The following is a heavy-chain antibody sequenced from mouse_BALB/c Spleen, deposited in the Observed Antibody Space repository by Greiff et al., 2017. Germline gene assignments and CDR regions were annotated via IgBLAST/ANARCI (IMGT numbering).Heavy chain of an antibody. CDR3: AREYAMDY. V-gene: IGHV5-17*02. J-gene: IGHJ4*01. CDR2: ISSGSSTI. CDR1: GFTFSSFG. Sequence: EVQGVESGGGLVQPGGSRNLSCAASGFTFSSFGMHWVRQAPEKGLEWVAYISSGSSTIYYADTVKGRFTISRDNPKNTLFLQMTSLRSEDTAMYYCAREYAMDYWGQGTSVTVSA.